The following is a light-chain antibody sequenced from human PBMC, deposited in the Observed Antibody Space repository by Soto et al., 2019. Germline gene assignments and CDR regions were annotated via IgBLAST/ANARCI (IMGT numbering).Light chain of an antibody. J-gene: IGKJ1*01. CDR1: QTISSW. CDR2: DAS. V-gene: IGKV1-5*01. CDR3: LQVYSFPRT. Sequence: DIQMTQSPSTLPASVGNRVTITCRASQTISSWLAWYQQKPGKAPKLLIYDASSLESGVPSTFSGSGSGTDFTLTINTLHPEDFATYYCLQVYSFPRTFGQGTKVDIK.